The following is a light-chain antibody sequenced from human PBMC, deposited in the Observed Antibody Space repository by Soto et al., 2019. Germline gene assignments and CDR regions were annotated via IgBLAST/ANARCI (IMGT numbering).Light chain of an antibody. CDR1: SGHSNYA. Sequence: QLLLTQSPSASASLGASVKLTCTLSSGHSNYAIAWHQQQPEKGPRYLMKLNRDGSHSKGDGIPNRYSRSSSGAERYLTIASLQSEDEADYYPQTWGPGIVILGGGTKLTVL. J-gene: IGLJ2*01. CDR3: QTWGPGIVI. V-gene: IGLV4-69*01. CDR2: LNRDGSH.